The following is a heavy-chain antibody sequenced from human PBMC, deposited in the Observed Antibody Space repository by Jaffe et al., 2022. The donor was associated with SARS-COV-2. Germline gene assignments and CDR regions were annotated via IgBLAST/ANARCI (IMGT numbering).Heavy chain of an antibody. Sequence: EVQLVESGGGLVQPGRSLRLSCAASGFTFDDYAMHWVRQAPGKGLEWVSGISWNSGSIGYADSVKGRFTISRDNAKNSLYLQMNSLRAEDTALYYCAKDRHHYYDSSGYSIAFDIWGQGTMVTVSS. CDR3: AKDRHHYYDSSGYSIAFDI. CDR2: ISWNSGSI. D-gene: IGHD3-22*01. J-gene: IGHJ3*02. V-gene: IGHV3-9*01. CDR1: GFTFDDYA.